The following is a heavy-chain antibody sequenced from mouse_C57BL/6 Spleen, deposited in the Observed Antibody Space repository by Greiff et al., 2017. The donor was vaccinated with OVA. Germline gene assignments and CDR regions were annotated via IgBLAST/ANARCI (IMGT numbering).Heavy chain of an antibody. Sequence: EVQLQQSGPGLVKPSQSLSLTCSVTGYSITSGYYWNWIRQFPGNKLEWMGYISYDGSNNYNPSLKNRISITRDTSKNQFFLKLNSVTTEDTATYYCAREGDYDYDGGCAYWGQGTLVTVSA. D-gene: IGHD2-4*01. CDR3: AREGDYDYDGGCAY. J-gene: IGHJ3*01. CDR2: ISYDGSN. V-gene: IGHV3-6*01. CDR1: GYSITSGYY.